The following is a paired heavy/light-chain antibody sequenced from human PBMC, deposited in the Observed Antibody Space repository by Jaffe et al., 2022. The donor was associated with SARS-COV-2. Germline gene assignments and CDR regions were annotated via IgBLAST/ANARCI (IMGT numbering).Heavy chain of an antibody. CDR3: ARDSRGGVRVGATSPPFDY. D-gene: IGHD1-26*01. CDR2: ISYDGSNK. Sequence: QVQLVESGGGVVQPGRSLRLSCAASGFTFSSYAMHWVRQAPGKGLEWVAVISYDGSNKYYADSVKGRFTISRDNSKNTLYLQMNSLRAEDTAVYYCARDSRGGVRVGATSPPFDYWGQGTLVTVSS. CDR1: GFTFSSYA. V-gene: IGHV3-30*04. J-gene: IGHJ4*02.
Light chain of an antibody. V-gene: IGKV3-11*01. CDR1: QSVSSY. Sequence: EIVLTQSPATLSLSPGERATLSCRASQSVSSYLAWYQQKPGQAPRLLIYDASNRATGIPARFSGSGSGTDFTLTISSLEPEDFAVYYCQQRSNWPITFGQGTRLEIK. J-gene: IGKJ5*01. CDR2: DAS. CDR3: QQRSNWPIT.